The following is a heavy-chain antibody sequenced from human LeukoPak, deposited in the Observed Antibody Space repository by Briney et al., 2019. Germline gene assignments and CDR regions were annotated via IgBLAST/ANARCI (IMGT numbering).Heavy chain of an antibody. V-gene: IGHV3-9*01. J-gene: IGHJ4*02. CDR1: GFTFDDYA. D-gene: IGHD5-12*01. CDR3: ARVRYSGYDFDY. CDR2: ISWNSGSI. Sequence: GGSLRLSCAASGFTFDDYAMHWVRQAPGKGLEWVSGISWNSGSIGYADSVKGRFTISRDNSKNTLYLQMNSLRAEDTAVYYCARVRYSGYDFDYWGQGTLVTVSS.